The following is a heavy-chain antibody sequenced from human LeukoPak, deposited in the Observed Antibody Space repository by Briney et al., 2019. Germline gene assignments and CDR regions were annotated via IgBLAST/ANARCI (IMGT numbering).Heavy chain of an antibody. V-gene: IGHV3-23*01. CDR3: ARSVPDYTRFDF. CDR2: FKANYNQV. Sequence: GGSLRLSCVASGFTFSDYAMNWVRQAPGKGLEWVSTFKANYNQVYYAESVRGRFTISTDNSKNTAYLQMNSLRVEDTALYYCARSVPDYTRFDFWGQGALVTVSS. CDR1: GFTFSDYA. J-gene: IGHJ4*02. D-gene: IGHD4-11*01.